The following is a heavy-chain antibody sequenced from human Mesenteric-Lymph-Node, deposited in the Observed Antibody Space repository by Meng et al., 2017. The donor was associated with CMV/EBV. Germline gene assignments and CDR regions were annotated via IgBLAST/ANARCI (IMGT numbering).Heavy chain of an antibody. CDR3: ARYRGSDQLLSDFDY. D-gene: IGHD2-2*01. CDR1: GYTFTTYG. CDR2: ISAYNGNT. Sequence: ASVKVSCKASGYTFTTYGVSWVRQAPGQGLEWMGWISAYNGNTNYAQKLQGRVTMTTDTSTSTAYMELRSLRSDDTAVYYCARYRGSDQLLSDFDYWGQGTLVTVSS. V-gene: IGHV1-18*01. J-gene: IGHJ4*02.